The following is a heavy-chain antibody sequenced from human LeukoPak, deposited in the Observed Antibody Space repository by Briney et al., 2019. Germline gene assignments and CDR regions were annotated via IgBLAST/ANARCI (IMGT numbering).Heavy chain of an antibody. V-gene: IGHV2-5*01. Sequence: SGPTLVNPTQTLTLTCTFSGFSLSTSGVGVGWIRQPPGKALEWLALIYWNDDKRYSPSLKSRLTITKDTSKNQVVLTMTNMDPVDTATYYCAHKYYDFWSGSLDAFDIWGQGTMVTVSS. J-gene: IGHJ3*02. D-gene: IGHD3-3*01. CDR3: AHKYYDFWSGSLDAFDI. CDR2: IYWNDDK. CDR1: GFSLSTSGVG.